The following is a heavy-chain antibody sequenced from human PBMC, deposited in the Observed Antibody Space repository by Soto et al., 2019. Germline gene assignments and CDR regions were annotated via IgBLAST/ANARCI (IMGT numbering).Heavy chain of an antibody. D-gene: IGHD3-3*01. CDR1: GGSISSYY. CDR2: IYYSGST. V-gene: IGHV4-59*01. CDR3: ARGSKYYVFGGGYGQRGGFDP. J-gene: IGHJ5*02. Sequence: PSETLSLTCTVSGGSISSYYWSWIRQPPGKGLEWIGYIYYSGSTNYNPSLKSRVTISVDTSKNQFSLKLSSVTAADTAVYYCARGSKYYVFGGGYGQRGGFDPWGQGTLVPVSS.